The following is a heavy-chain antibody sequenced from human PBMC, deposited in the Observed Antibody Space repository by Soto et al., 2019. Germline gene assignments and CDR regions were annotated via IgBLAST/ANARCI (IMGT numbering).Heavy chain of an antibody. Sequence: ASVKVSRQPCGYTLTRYGIHWLRQAPGQRLEWMGGINAANGDTEYTPKFQCRVTITRDTSASTAYMELSSLRSEDTAVYYCVRRHVSATGIDWFDPWGQGTLVTVSS. CDR1: GYTLTRYG. CDR2: INAANGDT. CDR3: VRRHVSATGIDWFDP. V-gene: IGHV1-3*01. J-gene: IGHJ5*02. D-gene: IGHD6-13*01.